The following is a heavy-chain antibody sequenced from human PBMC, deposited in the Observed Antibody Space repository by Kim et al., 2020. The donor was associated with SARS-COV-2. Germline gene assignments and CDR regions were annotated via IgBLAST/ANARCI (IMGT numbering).Heavy chain of an antibody. D-gene: IGHD6-13*01. CDR3: ARDVVGIAAAGTRGRRDRGDY. V-gene: IGHV1-69*04. CDR2: IIPILGIA. J-gene: IGHJ4*02. Sequence: SVKVSCKASGGTFSSYAISWVRQAPGQGLEWMGRIIPILGIANYAQKFQGRVTITADKSTSTAYMELSSLRSEDTAVYYCARDVVGIAAAGTRGRRDRGDYWGQGTLVTVSS. CDR1: GGTFSSYA.